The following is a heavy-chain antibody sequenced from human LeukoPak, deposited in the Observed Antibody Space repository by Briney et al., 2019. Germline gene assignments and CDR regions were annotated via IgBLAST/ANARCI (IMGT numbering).Heavy chain of an antibody. V-gene: IGHV1-69*10. Sequence: GASVTVSCKASGGTFDHYAISWVRQAPGHGLEWMGWIIPILDVEDYAQKFQGRLKITADRSTSTAYMELSSLRSDDTAIYYCAIRSDGAYCGGDCFYLDYWGQGSLITVSS. D-gene: IGHD2-21*02. CDR2: IIPILDVE. CDR3: AIRSDGAYCGGDCFYLDY. J-gene: IGHJ4*02. CDR1: GGTFDHYA.